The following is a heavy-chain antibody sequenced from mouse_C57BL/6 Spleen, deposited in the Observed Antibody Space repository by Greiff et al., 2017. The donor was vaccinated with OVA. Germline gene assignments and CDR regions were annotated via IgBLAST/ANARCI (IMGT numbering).Heavy chain of an antibody. Sequence: EVQGVESGGGLVQPGGSLKLSCAASGFTFSDYYMYWVRQTPEKRLEWVAYISNGGGSTYYPDTVKGRFTISRDNAKNTLYLQMSRLKSEDTAMYYCARSRVGTGYFDVWGTGTTVTVSS. CDR2: ISNGGGST. V-gene: IGHV5-12*01. D-gene: IGHD3-1*01. CDR3: ARSRVGTGYFDV. J-gene: IGHJ1*03. CDR1: GFTFSDYY.